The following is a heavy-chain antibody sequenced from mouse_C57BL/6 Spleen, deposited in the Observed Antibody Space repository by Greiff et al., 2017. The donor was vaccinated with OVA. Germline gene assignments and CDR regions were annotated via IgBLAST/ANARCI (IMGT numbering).Heavy chain of an antibody. CDR3: ARYEITTRYFDV. J-gene: IGHJ1*03. Sequence: QVQLKQPGTELVKPGASVKLSCKASGYTFTSYWMHWVKQRPGQGLEWIGNINPSNGGTNYNEKFKSKATLTVDKSSSTAYMQLSSLTSEDSAVYYCARYEITTRYFDVWGTGTTVTVSS. D-gene: IGHD2-4*01. CDR2: INPSNGGT. CDR1: GYTFTSYW. V-gene: IGHV1-53*01.